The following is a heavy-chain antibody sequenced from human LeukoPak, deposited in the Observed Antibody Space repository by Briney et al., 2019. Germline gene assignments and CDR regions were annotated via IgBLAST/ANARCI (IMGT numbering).Heavy chain of an antibody. CDR2: INARSDAT. J-gene: IGHJ4*02. V-gene: IGHV1-2*02. D-gene: IGHD3-10*01. Sequence: ASVKVSCTASGYSLTDHSLHWVRQAPGPGLEWMGWINARSDATNFAQKFQGRPSVTRDTSTNTAYMELTRLRSDDTAVYFCARDRKYYASGQFDYWGQGTQVTVSS. CDR1: GYSLTDHS. CDR3: ARDRKYYASGQFDY.